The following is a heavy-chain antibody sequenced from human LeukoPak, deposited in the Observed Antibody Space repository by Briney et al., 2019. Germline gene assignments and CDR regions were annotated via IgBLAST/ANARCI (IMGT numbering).Heavy chain of an antibody. Sequence: GRSLRLSCAASGFTFSSYGMHWVRQAPGKGLEWVAVISYDGSNKYYADSVKGRFTISSDNSKNTLYLQMNSLRAEDTAVYYCAKDRGSAAGSYWGQGSLVTVSS. CDR2: ISYDGSNK. D-gene: IGHD6-13*01. V-gene: IGHV3-30*18. CDR3: AKDRGSAAGSY. J-gene: IGHJ4*02. CDR1: GFTFSSYG.